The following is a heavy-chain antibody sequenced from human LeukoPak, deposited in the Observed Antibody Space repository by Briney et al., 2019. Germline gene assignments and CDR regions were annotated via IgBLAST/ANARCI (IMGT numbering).Heavy chain of an antibody. J-gene: IGHJ5*02. CDR3: AGQNCGGDCSQLNWFDP. CDR2: IYPGDSDT. V-gene: IGHV5-51*01. CDR1: GYSFTSYW. D-gene: IGHD2-21*01. Sequence: GESLKISCKGSGYSFTSYWIGWVRQMPGKGLEWMGIIYPGDSDTRYSPSFQGQVTISADKSISTAYLQWSSLKASDTAMYYCAGQNCGGDCSQLNWFDPWGQGTLVTVSS.